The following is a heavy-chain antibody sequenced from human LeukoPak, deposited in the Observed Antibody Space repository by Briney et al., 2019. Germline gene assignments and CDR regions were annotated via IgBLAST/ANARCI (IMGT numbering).Heavy chain of an antibody. CDR1: GDSISSYY. CDR2: IHTSGST. V-gene: IGHV4-4*07. D-gene: IGHD6-19*01. CDR3: ARETEVPGGRSWGF. Sequence: PSETLSLTCTVSGDSISSYYWTWIRQPAGKGLEWIGRIHTSGSTNHNPSLKSRVTMSVDTSNNQFSLKLSSVTAADTAVYYCARETEVPGGRSWGFWGQGTLVTVSS. J-gene: IGHJ4*02.